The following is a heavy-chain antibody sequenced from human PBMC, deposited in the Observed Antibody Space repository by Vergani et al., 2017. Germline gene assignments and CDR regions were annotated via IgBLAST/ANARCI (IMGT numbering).Heavy chain of an antibody. Sequence: EVQLVESGGVVVQPGGSLRLSCAASGFTFDDYAMHWVRQAPGKGLEWVSLISWDGGSTYYADSVKGRFTISRDNSKNSLYLQMNSLRAEDTALYYCAKDMRGVSCGSCYSYYYGMDVWGQGTTVTVSS. J-gene: IGHJ6*02. D-gene: IGHD2-15*01. CDR2: ISWDGGST. V-gene: IGHV3-43D*03. CDR3: AKDMRGVSCGSCYSYYYGMDV. CDR1: GFTFDDYA.